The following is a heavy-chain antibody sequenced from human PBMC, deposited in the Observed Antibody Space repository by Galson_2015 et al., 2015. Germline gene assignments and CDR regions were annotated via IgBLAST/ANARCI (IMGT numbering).Heavy chain of an antibody. J-gene: IGHJ2*01. CDR1: GGFISSYY. Sequence: ETLSLTCTVSGGFISSYYWSWVRQPPGEGLEWIGYIYYSGSTNYYPSLRSRVTISVDTSKNQFSLKLSSVTAADTAVYYYARQYSSTWGHWYFDLWGRGTLVTVSP. D-gene: IGHD6-13*01. V-gene: IGHV4-59*01. CDR2: IYYSGST. CDR3: ARQYSSTWGHWYFDL.